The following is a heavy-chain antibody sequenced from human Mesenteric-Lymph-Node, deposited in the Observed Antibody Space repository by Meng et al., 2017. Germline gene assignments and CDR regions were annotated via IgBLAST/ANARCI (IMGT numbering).Heavy chain of an antibody. CDR1: GFTFSSYA. V-gene: IGHV3-23*01. CDR2: ISGSGGST. Sequence: GESLKISCAASGFTFSSYAMSWVRQAPGKGLEWVSAISGSGGSTYYADSVKGRFTISRDNAKNSLYLEMITLRAEDMAVYYCARLYGSGILYWGQGTLVTVSS. J-gene: IGHJ4*02. D-gene: IGHD3-10*01. CDR3: ARLYGSGILY.